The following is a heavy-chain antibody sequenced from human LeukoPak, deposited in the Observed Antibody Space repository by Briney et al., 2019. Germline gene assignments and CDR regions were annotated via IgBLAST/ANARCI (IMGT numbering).Heavy chain of an antibody. CDR1: GFTFSSYG. CDR3: ARDHSSGWYSDYFDY. V-gene: IGHV3-33*01. CDR2: IWYDGSNK. Sequence: PGGSLRPSCAASGFTFSSYGMHWVRQAPGKGLEWVAVIWYDGSNKYYADSVKGRFTISRDNSKNTLYLQMNSLRAEDTAVYYCARDHSSGWYSDYFDYWGQGTLVTVSS. J-gene: IGHJ4*02. D-gene: IGHD6-19*01.